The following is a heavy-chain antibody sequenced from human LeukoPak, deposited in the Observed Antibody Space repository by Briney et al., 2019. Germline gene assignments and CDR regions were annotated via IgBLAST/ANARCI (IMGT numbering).Heavy chain of an antibody. D-gene: IGHD5-24*01. J-gene: IGHJ2*01. CDR3: ARIRDASNWYFDL. CDR2: IWYDGSSQ. CDR1: GFTFSSYG. Sequence: PGGSLRLSCAASGFTFSSYGMYWVRQAPGKWLEWVAVIWYDGSSQFYADSVKGRFTISRDNSKNTLYLQMNTLRAEDTAVYYCARIRDASNWYFDLWGRGTLVTVSS. V-gene: IGHV3-33*07.